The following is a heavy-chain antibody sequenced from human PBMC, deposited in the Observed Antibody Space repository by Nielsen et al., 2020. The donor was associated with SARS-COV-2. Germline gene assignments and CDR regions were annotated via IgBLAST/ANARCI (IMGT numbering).Heavy chain of an antibody. D-gene: IGHD3/OR15-3a*01. CDR3: ASGHFAD. CDR2: IYNGGS. J-gene: IGHJ4*02. V-gene: IGHV4-61*08. Sequence: SETLSLTCTVSGASANYGDSSWAWIRQPPGKGLEWIGYIYNGGSDYNPSLRSRFTISMDTSKNQVSLKLTSATAADTAVYFCASGHFADWGQGTLVIVSS. CDR1: GASANYGDSS.